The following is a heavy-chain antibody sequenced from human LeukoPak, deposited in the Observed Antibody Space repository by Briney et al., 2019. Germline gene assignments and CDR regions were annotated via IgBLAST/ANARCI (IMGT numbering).Heavy chain of an antibody. D-gene: IGHD5-18*01. CDR2: IYSGGST. J-gene: IGHJ4*02. Sequence: GGSLRLSCAASGFTVSSNYMTWVRQAPGKGLEWVSVIYSGGSTYFADSVKGRFTISRDNSKNTLYLQMNSLKAEDTAVYYCARDPDGYRQGHHFDYWGQGTLVTVSS. CDR3: ARDPDGYRQGHHFDY. V-gene: IGHV3-66*01. CDR1: GFTVSSNY.